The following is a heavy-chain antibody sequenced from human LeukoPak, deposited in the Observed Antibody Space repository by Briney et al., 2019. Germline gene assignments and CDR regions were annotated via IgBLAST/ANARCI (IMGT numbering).Heavy chain of an antibody. J-gene: IGHJ4*02. CDR3: ARDARVMTFIN. CDR2: IYHSGST. D-gene: IGHD3-10*01. Sequence: SQTLSLTCTVSGYSISSGYYWGWIRQPPGKGLEWIGSIYHSGSTYYNPSLKSRVTISVDTSKNQFSLKLSSVTAADTAVYYCARDARVMTFINWGQGTLVTVSS. V-gene: IGHV4-38-2*02. CDR1: GYSISSGYY.